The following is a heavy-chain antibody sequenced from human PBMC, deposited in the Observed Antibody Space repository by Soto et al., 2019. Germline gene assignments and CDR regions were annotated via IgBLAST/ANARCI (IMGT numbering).Heavy chain of an antibody. CDR2: MNPNSGNT. Sequence: QVQLVQSGAEVKKPGASVKVSCKASGYTFTSYDINWVRQATGQGLEWMGWMNPNSGNTGYAQKFQGRVTMTRNSSISTAYMELSSLRSEDTAVYYCARAPSMVRGVQGYSFDPWGQGTLVTVSS. J-gene: IGHJ5*02. CDR3: ARAPSMVRGVQGYSFDP. CDR1: GYTFTSYD. V-gene: IGHV1-8*01. D-gene: IGHD3-10*01.